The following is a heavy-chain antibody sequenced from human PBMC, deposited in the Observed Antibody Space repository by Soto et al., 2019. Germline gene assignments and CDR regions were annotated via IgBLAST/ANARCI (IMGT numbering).Heavy chain of an antibody. CDR2: IIPIFGTA. D-gene: IGHD3-22*01. Sequence: QVQLVQSGAEVKKPGSSVKVSCKASGGTFSSYAISWVRQAPGQGLEWMGGIIPIFGTANYAQKFQGRVTITADEATSTAYMELSSLRSEDTAVYYCARVNYYDKAGTIGAFDIWGQGTMVTVSS. V-gene: IGHV1-69*01. J-gene: IGHJ3*02. CDR1: GGTFSSYA. CDR3: ARVNYYDKAGTIGAFDI.